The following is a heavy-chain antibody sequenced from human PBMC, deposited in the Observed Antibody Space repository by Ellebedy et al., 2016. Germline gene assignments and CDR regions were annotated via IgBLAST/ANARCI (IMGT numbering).Heavy chain of an antibody. CDR3: AKDTGGSLDY. Sequence: GGSLRLXXAASGFTFSTSWMAWVRQAAGTGPEWVANIKQDDSERYYADSVKGRFAISRDNAKNSLFLQMNSLRVEDTAVYYCAKDTGGSLDYWGQGTLVTVSS. V-gene: IGHV3-7*04. CDR2: IKQDDSER. CDR1: GFTFSTSW. J-gene: IGHJ4*02. D-gene: IGHD3-10*01.